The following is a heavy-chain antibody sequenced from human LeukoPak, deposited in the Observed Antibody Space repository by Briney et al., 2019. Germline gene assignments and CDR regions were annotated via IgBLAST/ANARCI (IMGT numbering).Heavy chain of an antibody. J-gene: IGHJ3*02. CDR1: GFIFSSYG. Sequence: PGGSLRLSCAASGFIFSSYGMHWVRQAPGKGLEWVAFIRYDGSNKYYADSAKGRFTISRDNSKNTLYLQMNSLRAEDTAVYYCARGGSYLSAFDIWGQGTMVTVSS. V-gene: IGHV3-30*02. CDR2: IRYDGSNK. D-gene: IGHD1-26*01. CDR3: ARGGSYLSAFDI.